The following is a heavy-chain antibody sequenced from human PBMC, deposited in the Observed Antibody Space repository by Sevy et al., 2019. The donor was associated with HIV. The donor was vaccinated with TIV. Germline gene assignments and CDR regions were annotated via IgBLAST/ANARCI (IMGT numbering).Heavy chain of an antibody. Sequence: GGSLRLSCAASGFTFSKYSMSWVRQPPGKGLEWVSTLSFGCGEINYADSVKGRFTISRDNPKSSVYLQMNNLGPGDTAVYYCAREGCTKPHDYWGQGTLVTVSS. D-gene: IGHD2-8*01. CDR3: AREGCTKPHDY. J-gene: IGHJ4*02. CDR1: GFTFSKYS. CDR2: LSFGCGEI. V-gene: IGHV3-23*01.